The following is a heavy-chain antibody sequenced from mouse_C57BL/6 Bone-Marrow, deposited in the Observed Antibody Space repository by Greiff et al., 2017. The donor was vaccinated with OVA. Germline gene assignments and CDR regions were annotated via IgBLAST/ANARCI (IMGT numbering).Heavy chain of an antibody. CDR2: IYPGSGST. V-gene: IGHV1-55*01. CDR3: ARTITTVVATDY. J-gene: IGHJ2*01. D-gene: IGHD1-1*01. Sequence: QVQLLQPGAELVKPGASVKMSCKASGYTFTSYWITWVKQRPGQGLEWIGDIYPGSGSTNYNEKFKSKATLTVDTSSSTAYMQLSSLTSEDSAVYYCARTITTVVATDYWGQGTTLTVSS. CDR1: GYTFTSYW.